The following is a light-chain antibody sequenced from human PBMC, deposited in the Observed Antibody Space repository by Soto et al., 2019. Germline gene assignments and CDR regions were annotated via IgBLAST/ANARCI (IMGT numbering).Light chain of an antibody. J-gene: IGKJ5*01. CDR3: QQYANSPIT. CDR1: QSVTTQ. CDR2: GAS. Sequence: IVLTQSPGTLSLSPGERATLSCRASQSVTTQLAWYQQKPGQAPRLIIHGASSRATGVPDRITGSGSGTDFTLSISRLEPEDFAVYYCQQYANSPITFGQGTRLEIK. V-gene: IGKV3-20*01.